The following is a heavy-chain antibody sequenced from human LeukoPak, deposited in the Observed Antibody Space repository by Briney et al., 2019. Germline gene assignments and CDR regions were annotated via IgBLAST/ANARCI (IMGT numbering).Heavy chain of an antibody. Sequence: PGGSLRLSCAASGFTFHDFAMRWVRHAPGKGLEWVSLICWGGGTTYYTESVKSPFTIARDKNKNSLFLQMNSLRVEDTAFYYCAKGNNSISCNSDYWGRGTLVTVSS. CDR3: AKGNNSISCNSDY. V-gene: IGHV3-43D*03. CDR1: GFTFHDFA. D-gene: IGHD6-6*01. CDR2: ICWGGGTT. J-gene: IGHJ4*02.